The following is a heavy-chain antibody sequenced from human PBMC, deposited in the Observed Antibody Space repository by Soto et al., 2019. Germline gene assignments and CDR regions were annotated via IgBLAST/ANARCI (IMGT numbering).Heavy chain of an antibody. Sequence: GGSLRLSCAASGFTVSSNYMSWVRQAPGKGLEWVSVIYSGGSTYYADSVKGRFTISRDNSKNTLYLQMNSLRAEDTAVYYCARDNHREGQSSSWYYYYYGMDVWGQGTTVTVSS. CDR3: ARDNHREGQSSSWYYYYYGMDV. V-gene: IGHV3-53*01. CDR1: GFTVSSNY. CDR2: IYSGGST. J-gene: IGHJ6*02. D-gene: IGHD6-13*01.